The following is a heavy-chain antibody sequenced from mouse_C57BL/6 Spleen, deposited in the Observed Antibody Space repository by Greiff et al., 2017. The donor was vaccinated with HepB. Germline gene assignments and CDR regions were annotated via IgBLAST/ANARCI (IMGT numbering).Heavy chain of an antibody. D-gene: IGHD2-4*01. CDR2: ISDGGSYT. CDR1: GFTFSSYA. V-gene: IGHV5-4*01. Sequence: EVKLQESGGGLVKPGGSLKLSCAASGFTFSSYAMSWVRQTPEKRLEWVATISDGGSYTYYPDNVKGRFTISRDNAKNNLYLQMSHLKSEDTAMYYCARDGGDYDVDYAMDYWGQGTSVTVSS. J-gene: IGHJ4*01. CDR3: ARDGGDYDVDYAMDY.